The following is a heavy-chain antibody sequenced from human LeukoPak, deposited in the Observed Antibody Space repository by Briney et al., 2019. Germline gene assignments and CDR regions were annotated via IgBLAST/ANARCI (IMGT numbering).Heavy chain of an antibody. J-gene: IGHJ4*02. D-gene: IGHD3-22*01. Sequence: GGSLRLSCAASGFTFDDYAMHWVRQAPGKGLEWVSAISSSSTYIYYADSVKGRFTISRDNAKNSLFLQLDSLRAEDTAVYYCARLDSSGYYFPGVSDYWGQGTLVTVSS. CDR1: GFTFDDYA. CDR3: ARLDSSGYYFPGVSDY. CDR2: ISSSSTYI. V-gene: IGHV3-21*01.